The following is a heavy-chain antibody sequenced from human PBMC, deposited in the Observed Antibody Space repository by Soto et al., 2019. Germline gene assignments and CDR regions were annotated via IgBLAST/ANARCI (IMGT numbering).Heavy chain of an antibody. J-gene: IGHJ4*02. V-gene: IGHV1-69*12. Sequence: QVQLVQSGAEVKKPGSSVKVSCKASVGTFSSYAISWVRQAPGQGLEWMGGIIPIFGTANYAQKFQGRVTSTADESTSTAYMELSSLISEDTAVYYCARDVIAAAGTAGWGQGTLVTVSS. CDR2: IIPIFGTA. D-gene: IGHD6-13*01. CDR3: ARDVIAAAGTAG. CDR1: VGTFSSYA.